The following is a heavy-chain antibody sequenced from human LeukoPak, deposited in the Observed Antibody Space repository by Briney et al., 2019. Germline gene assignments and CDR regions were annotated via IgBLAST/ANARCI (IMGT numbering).Heavy chain of an antibody. CDR1: GFTFSSYS. J-gene: IGHJ4*02. V-gene: IGHV3-21*01. Sequence: AGGSLRLSCAATGFTFSSYSMNWVRQAPGKGLEWVSSISSSSSYIYYADSVKGRFTISRDNAKNSLYLQMSSLRAEDTAVYFCARDRVETVMVRTLDYWGQGTLVTVSS. D-gene: IGHD5-18*01. CDR3: ARDRVETVMVRTLDY. CDR2: ISSSSSYI.